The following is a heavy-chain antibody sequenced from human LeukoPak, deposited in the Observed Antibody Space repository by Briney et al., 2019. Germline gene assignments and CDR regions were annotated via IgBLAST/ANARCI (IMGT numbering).Heavy chain of an antibody. J-gene: IGHJ4*02. Sequence: ASVKVSCKASGYTFTGYYMHWVRQAPGQGLEWMGWINPKSGGTNYAQKFQGRVTMTRDTSISTAYMELSSLGSDDTAVYYYARGASYSSSWGDFDYWGQGTLVTVSS. CDR3: ARGASYSSSWGDFDY. CDR2: INPKSGGT. CDR1: GYTFTGYY. V-gene: IGHV1-2*02. D-gene: IGHD6-13*01.